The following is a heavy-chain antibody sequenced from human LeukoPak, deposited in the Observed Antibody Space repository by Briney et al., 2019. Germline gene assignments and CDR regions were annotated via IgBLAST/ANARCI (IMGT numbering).Heavy chain of an antibody. CDR1: GFSFSSYW. J-gene: IGHJ4*02. V-gene: IGHV3-7*01. CDR3: ASSHDSSGND. D-gene: IGHD3-22*01. CDR2: IKYDGSLK. Sequence: GGSLRLSCVASGFSFSSYWMAWVRQAPGKGLEWVANIKYDGSLKFYVDSVKGRFTISRDDAKNSLYLEMNSLRADDTAVYFCASSHDSSGNDWGQGTMVTVSS.